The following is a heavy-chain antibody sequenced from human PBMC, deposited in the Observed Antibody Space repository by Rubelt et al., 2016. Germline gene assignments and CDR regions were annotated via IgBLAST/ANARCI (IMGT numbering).Heavy chain of an antibody. CDR3: ARRGNTPTWYFDL. CDR2: INHSGST. J-gene: IGHJ2*01. Sequence: QLQLRESGPGLVKPSETLSLTCTVSGGSISSYYWGWIRQPPGKGLEWIGEINHSGSTNCNPSLKSRVTISVDTSKNQLSRTRTSVTAADTALEYGARRGNTPTWYFDLWGRGTQVTVSS. V-gene: IGHV4-34*10. D-gene: IGHD3-16*01. CDR1: GGSISSYY.